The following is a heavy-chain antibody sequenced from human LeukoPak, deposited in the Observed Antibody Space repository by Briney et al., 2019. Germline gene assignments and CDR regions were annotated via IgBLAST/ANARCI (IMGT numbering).Heavy chain of an antibody. J-gene: IGHJ4*02. Sequence: GGSLRLSCAASGFTFSSYWMSWVRQAPSKGLEWVAVISYDGSNKYYADSVKGRFTISRDNSKNTLYLQMNSLRAEDTAVYYCARDRVGATDYFDYWGQGTLVTVSS. CDR1: GFTFSSYW. CDR3: ARDRVGATDYFDY. CDR2: ISYDGSNK. D-gene: IGHD1-26*01. V-gene: IGHV3-30-3*01.